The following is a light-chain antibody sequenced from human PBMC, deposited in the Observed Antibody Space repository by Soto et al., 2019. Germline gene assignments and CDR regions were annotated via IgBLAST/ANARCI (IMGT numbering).Light chain of an antibody. J-gene: IGKJ1*01. CDR1: QSITTS. V-gene: IGKV1-39*01. CDR3: QQSFTIPRT. Sequence: DIQLTQSPSALSASVGDRLTITCRASQSITTSLTWYQQTPGKAPKVLIFGASHLQSGVPSRFSGSGSGTDFPLTITSLQPEDFATYYFQQSFTIPRTFGQGTRVEIQ. CDR2: GAS.